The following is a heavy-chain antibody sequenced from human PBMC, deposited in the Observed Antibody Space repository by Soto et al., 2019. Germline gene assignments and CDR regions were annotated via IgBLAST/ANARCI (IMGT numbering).Heavy chain of an antibody. Sequence: RGESLKISCKGSGYSFTSYWISWVRQMPGKGREWMGRIDPSDSYTNYSPSFQGHVTISADKSISTAYLQWSSLKASDTAMYYCARLGIVVVPAAIAYYGMDVWGQGTTVTVSS. CDR1: GYSFTSYW. D-gene: IGHD2-2*03. CDR3: ARLGIVVVPAAIAYYGMDV. J-gene: IGHJ6*02. CDR2: IDPSDSYT. V-gene: IGHV5-10-1*01.